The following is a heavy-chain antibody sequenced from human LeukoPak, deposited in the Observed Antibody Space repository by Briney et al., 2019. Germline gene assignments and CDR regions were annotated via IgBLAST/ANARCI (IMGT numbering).Heavy chain of an antibody. CDR1: GFTFSSNA. CDR2: ITGNGGRT. D-gene: IGHD1-14*01. V-gene: IGHV3-23*01. Sequence: GGSLRLSCAASGFTFSSNAMSWVRQAPGKGLEWVSVITGNGGRTYYADSVKGRFTISRDNSKNTLSLQMNSLRAEGTAVYFCARGGNRMKEFWGQGTLVTVSS. J-gene: IGHJ4*02. CDR3: ARGGNRMKEF.